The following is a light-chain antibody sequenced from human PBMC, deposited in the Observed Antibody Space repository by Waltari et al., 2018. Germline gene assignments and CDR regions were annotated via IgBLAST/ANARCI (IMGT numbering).Light chain of an antibody. V-gene: IGLV7-46*01. J-gene: IGLJ2*01. CDR2: DTT. Sequence: QAVVTQEPSLTVSPGGTVTLTCGSSTGAVSSAHYPYWFQPKPGQVPQRLIYDTTNKPPSTPDRFAGSLLGGQAVLTLSGAQPDDDSVYYCLLSYNGALVFGGGTTLTVL. CDR1: TGAVSSAHY. CDR3: LLSYNGALV.